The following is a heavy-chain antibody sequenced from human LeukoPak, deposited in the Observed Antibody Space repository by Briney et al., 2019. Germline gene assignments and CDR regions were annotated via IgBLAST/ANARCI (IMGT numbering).Heavy chain of an antibody. V-gene: IGHV4-34*01. Sequence: SETLSLTCAVYGGSFSGFYWNWIRQPPGKGLEWIGEIDHSGSTNYNPSLKSRVTISVDRANNQFSLKLSSVTAADTAFYYCARGRKGGSAVWGEGTLAIVSS. CDR3: ARGRKGGSAV. CDR1: GGSFSGFY. CDR2: IDHSGST. J-gene: IGHJ4*02. D-gene: IGHD3-10*01.